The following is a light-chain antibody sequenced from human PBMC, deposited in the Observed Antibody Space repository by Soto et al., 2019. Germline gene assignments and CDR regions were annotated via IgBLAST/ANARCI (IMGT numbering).Light chain of an antibody. V-gene: IGKV1-13*02. Sequence: AIQLTQSPSSLSASVGDRVTITCRASQGISSALAWYQQKPEKAPKLLIYDASSLESGVPSRFSGSGSGTDFTLTISSLQPEDFATYYCQQFNSYPQTFGQGTKLEIK. CDR1: QGISSA. CDR2: DAS. J-gene: IGKJ2*01. CDR3: QQFNSYPQT.